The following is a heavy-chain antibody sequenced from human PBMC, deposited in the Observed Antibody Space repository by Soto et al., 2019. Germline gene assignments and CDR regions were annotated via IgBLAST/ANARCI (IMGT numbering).Heavy chain of an antibody. D-gene: IGHD6-13*01. CDR3: ATRPRYSSSYHDAFDI. V-gene: IGHV4-30-4*01. CDR1: GGSISSGDYY. J-gene: IGHJ3*02. CDR2: IYYSGST. Sequence: QVQLQESGPGLVKPSQTLSLTCTVSGGSISSGDYYWSWIHQPPGKGLEWIGYIYYSGSTYYNPSLKSRVTISVDTSKNQSSLKLSSVTAAVTAVYYCATRPRYSSSYHDAFDIWGQGTMVTVSS.